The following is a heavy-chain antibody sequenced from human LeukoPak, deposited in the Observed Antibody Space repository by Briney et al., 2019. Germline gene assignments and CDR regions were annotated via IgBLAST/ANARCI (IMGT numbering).Heavy chain of an antibody. J-gene: IGHJ2*01. D-gene: IGHD1-14*01. CDR1: GFTFSSYW. V-gene: IGHV3-74*01. Sequence: PGGSLRLSCAASGFTFSSYWMHWVRQAPGKGLVWVSRINPDGSRTSYADSVKGRFTISRDNAKDTLYLQMNSLRAEDTAVYYCARVETGQWYFDLRGRGTLVTVSS. CDR3: ARVETGQWYFDL. CDR2: INPDGSRT.